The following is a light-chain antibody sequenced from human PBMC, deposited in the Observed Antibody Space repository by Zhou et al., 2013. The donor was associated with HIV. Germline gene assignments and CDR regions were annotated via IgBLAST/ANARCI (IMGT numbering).Light chain of an antibody. J-gene: IGKJ3*01. V-gene: IGKV1-33*01. CDR2: DAS. Sequence: DIQMTQSPSSLSASVGDRVTITCQASHDITNYLNWYQQKPGEVPKLLIYDASNLETGVPSRFSGSGSGTNFTFTISSLQPEDIGTYYCQEFDDLLFTFGPGTKVNV. CDR1: HDITNY. CDR3: QEFDDLLFT.